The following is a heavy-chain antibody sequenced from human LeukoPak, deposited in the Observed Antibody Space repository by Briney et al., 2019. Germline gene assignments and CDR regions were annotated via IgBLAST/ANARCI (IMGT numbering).Heavy chain of an antibody. Sequence: GGSLRLSCAASGFTFSDYYMNWIRQAPGKGVEWVSVIYSGGSTYYADSVKGRFTISRDNSKNTLYLQMNSLRAEDTAVYYCAREACSSTSCYLADPWGQGTLVTVSS. CDR2: IYSGGST. V-gene: IGHV3-53*01. CDR3: AREACSSTSCYLADP. D-gene: IGHD2-2*01. CDR1: GFTFSDYY. J-gene: IGHJ5*02.